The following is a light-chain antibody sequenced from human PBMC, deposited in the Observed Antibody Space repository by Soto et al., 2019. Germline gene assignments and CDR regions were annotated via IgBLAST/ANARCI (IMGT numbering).Light chain of an antibody. V-gene: IGKV1-6*01. Sequence: AIQMTQSPSSLYASVGDRVTITCRASQGIRNDLGWYQQKPGKAPKLLLYAASSLQSGVPSRFSGSGSGTDFTLTISSLQPEDFATYYCLQDYNYPTFGQGTKLEIK. J-gene: IGKJ2*01. CDR2: AAS. CDR3: LQDYNYPT. CDR1: QGIRND.